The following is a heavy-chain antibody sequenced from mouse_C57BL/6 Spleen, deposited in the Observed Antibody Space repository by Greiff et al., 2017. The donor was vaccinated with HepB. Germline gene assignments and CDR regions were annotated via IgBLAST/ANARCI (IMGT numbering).Heavy chain of an antibody. D-gene: IGHD1-1*01. Sequence: VQLKESGAELVKPGASVKLSCTASGFNIKDYYMHWVKQRTEQGLEWIGRIDPEDGETKYAPKFQGKATITADTSSNTAYLQRSSLTSEDTAVYYCAREDYGSSYSFDYWGQGTTLTVSS. V-gene: IGHV14-2*01. J-gene: IGHJ2*01. CDR2: IDPEDGET. CDR1: GFNIKDYY. CDR3: AREDYGSSYSFDY.